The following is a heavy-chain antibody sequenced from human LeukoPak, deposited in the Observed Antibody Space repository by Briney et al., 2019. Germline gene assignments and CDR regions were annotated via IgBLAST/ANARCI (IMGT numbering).Heavy chain of an antibody. CDR2: ISGSGGST. CDR3: ATTQRYYYDSSGYRGPY. V-gene: IGHV3-23*01. J-gene: IGHJ4*02. CDR1: GFTFSSYV. D-gene: IGHD3-22*01. Sequence: GGSLRLSCAASGFTFSSYVMSWVRQAPGKGLEWVSAISGSGGSTYYADSVKGRFTISRDNSKNTLHLQMNSLRAEDTAVYYCATTQRYYYDSSGYRGPYWGQGTLVTVSS.